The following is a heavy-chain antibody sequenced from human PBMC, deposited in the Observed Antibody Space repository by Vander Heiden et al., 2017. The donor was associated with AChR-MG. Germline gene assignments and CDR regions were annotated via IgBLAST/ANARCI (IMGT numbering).Heavy chain of an antibody. Sequence: QVQLQQWGAGLLKPSETLALTCAVYGVSFSGYYWSWIRQPPGKGLEWIGKIKHCRSTNYNPSLKSRVTISVDTSKNQFYLKLSSVTAANTAEYYCARIVPLYSSTSQYAISRDYWGQGTLVTVSS. CDR1: GVSFSGYY. V-gene: IGHV4-34*01. CDR2: IKHCRST. D-gene: IGHD6-6*01. CDR3: ARIVPLYSSTSQYAISRDY. J-gene: IGHJ4*02.